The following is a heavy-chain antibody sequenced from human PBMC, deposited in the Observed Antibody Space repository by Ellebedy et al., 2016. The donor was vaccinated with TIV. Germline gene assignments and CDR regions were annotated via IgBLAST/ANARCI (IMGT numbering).Heavy chain of an antibody. CDR1: GFTFSSYA. Sequence: GESLKISCAASGFTFSSYAMSWVRQAPGKGLEWVSTISNTGSRTYYAASVEGRFIISRDNAKKTLYLQMNRLRAEDTAVYYCAKGRGGGSDTSAPRYYFDYWGLGTLVTVSS. V-gene: IGHV3-23*01. J-gene: IGHJ4*02. CDR2: ISNTGSRT. CDR3: AKGRGGGSDTSAPRYYFDY. D-gene: IGHD3-22*01.